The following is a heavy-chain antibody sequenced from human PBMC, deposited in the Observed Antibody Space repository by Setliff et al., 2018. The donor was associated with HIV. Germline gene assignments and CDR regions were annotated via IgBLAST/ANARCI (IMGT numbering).Heavy chain of an antibody. V-gene: IGHV3-30*02. D-gene: IGHD3-16*01. CDR2: IRYDGNDK. CDR1: AFIFTTYD. CDR3: AKDKSYHDYIWGSSVLAY. J-gene: IGHJ4*02. Sequence: PGGFLRLSCEASAFIFTTYDMHWVRQAPGKGLEWIAFIRYDGNDKYYADSVKGRFTISRDNSKNTLFLQMNSLRPEDTAIYYCAKDKSYHDYIWGSSVLAYWGQGTLVTVSS.